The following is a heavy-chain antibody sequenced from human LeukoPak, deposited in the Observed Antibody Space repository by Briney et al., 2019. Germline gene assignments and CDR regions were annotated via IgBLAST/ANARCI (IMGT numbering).Heavy chain of an antibody. CDR3: AREGYYYDSSGYLQVN. Sequence: SETLSLTCAVYGGSFSGYYWSWIRQPPGKGLEWIGEIDHSGSTNYNPSPKSRVTISVDTSKNQFSLKLSSVTAADTAVYYCAREGYYYDSSGYLQVNWGQGTLVTVSS. V-gene: IGHV4-34*01. D-gene: IGHD3-22*01. CDR1: GGSFSGYY. CDR2: IDHSGST. J-gene: IGHJ4*02.